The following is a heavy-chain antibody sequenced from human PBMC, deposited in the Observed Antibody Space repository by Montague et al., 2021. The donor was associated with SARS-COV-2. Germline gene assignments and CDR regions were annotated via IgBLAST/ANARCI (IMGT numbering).Heavy chain of an antibody. D-gene: IGHD2-15*01. V-gene: IGHV4-59*08. CDR1: GGSISSFY. Sequence: SETLSLTCTVSGGSISSFYWSWFRQPPGKGLEWIGYIFDSGSTNYNPSLTSRATMSVDTSKNQSSLKVNSVTAADTAVYYCARHYSATLPAVYWGQGTLVTVSS. J-gene: IGHJ4*02. CDR3: ARHYSATLPAVY. CDR2: IFDSGST.